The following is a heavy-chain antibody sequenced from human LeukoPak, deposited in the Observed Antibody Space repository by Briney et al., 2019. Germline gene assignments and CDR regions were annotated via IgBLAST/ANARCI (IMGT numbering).Heavy chain of an antibody. CDR2: FYSSGST. J-gene: IGHJ4*02. CDR1: GGSISSGDYY. V-gene: IGHV4-30-4*01. Sequence: SETLSLTCTVSGGSISSGDYYWSWFRQPPGKGLEWIGSFYSSGSTYYNPSLKSRVTISVDTSKNQFSLKLSSVTAADTAVYYCARERYYYDSSGYWTPYYFDYWGQGTLVTVSS. D-gene: IGHD3-22*01. CDR3: ARERYYYDSSGYWTPYYFDY.